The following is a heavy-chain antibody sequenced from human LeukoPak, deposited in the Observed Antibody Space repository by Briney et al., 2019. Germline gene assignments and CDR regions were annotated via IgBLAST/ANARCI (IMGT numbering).Heavy chain of an antibody. CDR3: ASLHPVQLPLDY. D-gene: IGHD2-2*01. J-gene: IGHJ4*02. CDR1: GFTFSSYW. CDR2: IRQDGSEK. Sequence: GGSLRLSCAASGFTFSSYWMSWVRQAPGKGLEWVANIRQDGSEKYYVDSVKGRFTISRDNAKNSLYLQMNSLRAEDTAVYYCASLHPVQLPLDYWGQGTLVTVSS. V-gene: IGHV3-7*01.